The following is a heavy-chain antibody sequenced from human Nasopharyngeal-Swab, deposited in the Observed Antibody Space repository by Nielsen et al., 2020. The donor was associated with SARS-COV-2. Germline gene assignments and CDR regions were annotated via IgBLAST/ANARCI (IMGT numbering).Heavy chain of an antibody. V-gene: IGHV3-15*01. CDR2: IKSKTDGGTT. CDR1: GFTFSNAW. J-gene: IGHJ6*04. CDR3: TSRSTTVTTSLRADV. D-gene: IGHD4-17*01. Sequence: RGSLRLSCAASGFTFSNAWMSWVRQAPGKGLEWVGRIKSKTDGGTTDYAAPVKGRFTISRDDSKNTLYLQMNSLKTEDTAVYYCTSRSTTVTTSLRADVWGKGTTVTVSS.